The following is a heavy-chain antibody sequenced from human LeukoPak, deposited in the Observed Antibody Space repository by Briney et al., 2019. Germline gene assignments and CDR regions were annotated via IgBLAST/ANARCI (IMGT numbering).Heavy chain of an antibody. J-gene: IGHJ4*02. CDR2: ISYSGST. Sequence: SETLSLTCTVSGGSINSYYWSWIRQPPGKGLEWIGYISYSGSTNYNPSLKSRVTISVDTSKNQFSLKLSSVTAADTAVYYCARHLDWKGITFDSWGQGLLVTVSS. CDR3: ARHLDWKGITFDS. D-gene: IGHD1-1*01. V-gene: IGHV4-59*08. CDR1: GGSINSYY.